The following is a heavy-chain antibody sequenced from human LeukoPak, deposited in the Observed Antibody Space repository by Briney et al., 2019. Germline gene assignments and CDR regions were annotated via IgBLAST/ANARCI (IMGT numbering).Heavy chain of an antibody. J-gene: IGHJ4*02. Sequence: GGSLRLSCAASGFTFSSYGMHWVRQAPGKGLEWVAFIRYDGSNKYYADSVKGRFTISRDNSKNTLYLQMNSLRAEDTAVYYCASLSYQLLRREDYWGQGTLVTVSS. D-gene: IGHD2-2*01. CDR3: ASLSYQLLRREDY. CDR2: IRYDGSNK. V-gene: IGHV3-30*02. CDR1: GFTFSSYG.